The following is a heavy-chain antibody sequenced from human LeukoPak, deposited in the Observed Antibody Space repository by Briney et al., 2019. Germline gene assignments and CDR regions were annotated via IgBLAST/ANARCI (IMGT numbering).Heavy chain of an antibody. D-gene: IGHD6-19*01. CDR2: IYYRGST. V-gene: IGHV4-59*01. J-gene: IGHJ4*02. Sequence: SETLSLTCAVSGGPLTSYYWSWIRQPPGKGLEWIGFIYYRGSTNYNPSLESRVTISVDTSKNRFSLKLSSVTAADTAVYYCAKDASRIAVAGSFDYWGQGTLVTVSS. CDR1: GGPLTSYY. CDR3: AKDASRIAVAGSFDY.